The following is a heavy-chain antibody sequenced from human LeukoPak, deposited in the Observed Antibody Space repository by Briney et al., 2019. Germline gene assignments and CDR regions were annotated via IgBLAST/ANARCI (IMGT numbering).Heavy chain of an antibody. D-gene: IGHD6-13*01. CDR3: VKLRTYSNTPPDY. V-gene: IGHV3-30-3*02. J-gene: IGHJ4*02. CDR1: GFTFSSYA. Sequence: QPGGSLRLSCAASGFTFSSYAMHWVRQAPGKGLEWVAVISYDGSNKYYADSVKGRFTISRDNSKNTLYLQMNSLRAEDTAVYYCVKLRTYSNTPPDYWGQGTLVTVSS. CDR2: ISYDGSNK.